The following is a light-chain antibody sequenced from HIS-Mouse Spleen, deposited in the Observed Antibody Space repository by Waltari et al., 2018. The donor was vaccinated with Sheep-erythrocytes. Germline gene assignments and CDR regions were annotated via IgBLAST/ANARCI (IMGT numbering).Light chain of an antibody. V-gene: IGLV2-14*03. J-gene: IGLJ1*01. Sequence: QSALTQPASVSGSPGQSITISCTGTSSDVGGYKYVPWYQQHPGQAPKVMIYDVSNRPSGVSNRFSGSKSGNTASLTISGLQAEDEADYYCSSYTSSSTLYVFGTGTKVTVL. CDR1: SSDVGGYKY. CDR3: SSYTSSSTLYV. CDR2: DVS.